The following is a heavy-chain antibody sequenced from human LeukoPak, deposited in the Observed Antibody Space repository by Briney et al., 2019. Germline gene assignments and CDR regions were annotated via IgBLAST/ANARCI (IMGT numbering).Heavy chain of an antibody. CDR3: ATDLTPEYSGSPLAY. J-gene: IGHJ4*02. Sequence: ASVKASCKVSGYTLTELSMHWVRQAPGKGLEWMGGFDPEDGETIYAQKFQGRVTMTEDTSTDTAYMELSSLRSEDTAVYYCATDLTPEYSGSPLAYWGQGTLVTVSS. CDR2: FDPEDGET. D-gene: IGHD1-26*01. CDR1: GYTLTELS. V-gene: IGHV1-24*01.